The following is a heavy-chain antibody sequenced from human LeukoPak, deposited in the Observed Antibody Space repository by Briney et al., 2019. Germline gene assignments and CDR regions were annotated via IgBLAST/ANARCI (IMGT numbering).Heavy chain of an antibody. CDR1: GFTVSSNY. J-gene: IGHJ4*01. CDR2: IKQDGSEK. V-gene: IGHV3-7*01. D-gene: IGHD4-23*01. CDR3: ARPFPGTTVEAFDY. Sequence: AGGSLRLSCAASGFTVSSNYMSWVRQAPGKGLEWVANIKQDGSEKYYVDSVKGRFTISRDNAKNSLYLQMNSLRAEDTAVYYCARPFPGTTVEAFDYWGQGTLVTVSS.